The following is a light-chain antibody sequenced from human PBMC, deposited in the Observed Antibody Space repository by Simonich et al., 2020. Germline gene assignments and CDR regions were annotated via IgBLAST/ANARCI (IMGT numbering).Light chain of an antibody. CDR1: QSVFYSSNNKNY. CDR3: QQYYSTPYT. V-gene: IGKV4-1*01. J-gene: IGKJ2*01. Sequence: DIVMTQSPDSLAVSLGERATINCKSSQSVFYSSNNKNYLAWYQQKRVQPPKLLIYRASTRESGVPDRFSGSGSGTDFTLTISSLQAEDVAVYYCQQYYSTPYTFGQGTKLEIK. CDR2: RAS.